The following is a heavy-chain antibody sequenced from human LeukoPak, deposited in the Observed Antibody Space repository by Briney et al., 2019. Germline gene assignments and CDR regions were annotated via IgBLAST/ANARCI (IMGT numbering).Heavy chain of an antibody. V-gene: IGHV1-69*13. CDR3: ASVPADYGDYFGY. J-gene: IGHJ4*02. Sequence: GASVKISCKASGYTSSGHYIHWVRQAPAQGLEWMGGIIPIFGTANYAQKFQGRVTITADESTSTAYMELSSLRSEDTAVYYCASVPADYGDYFGYWGQGTLVTAS. CDR2: IIPIFGTA. CDR1: GYTSSGHY. D-gene: IGHD4-17*01.